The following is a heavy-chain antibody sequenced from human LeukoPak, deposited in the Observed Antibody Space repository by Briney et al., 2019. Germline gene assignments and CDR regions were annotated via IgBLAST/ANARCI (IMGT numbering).Heavy chain of an antibody. CDR1: GGSFSGYY. D-gene: IGHD3-10*01. CDR3: ARGSQDYYGSGSYYPY. V-gene: IGHV4-34*01. J-gene: IGHJ4*02. CDR2: INHSGST. Sequence: TETLSLTCAVYGGSFSGYYWSWIRQPPGKGLEWIGEINHSGSTNYNPSLKSRVTISVDTSKNQFSLKLSSVTAADTAVYYCARGSQDYYGSGSYYPYWGQGTLVTVSS.